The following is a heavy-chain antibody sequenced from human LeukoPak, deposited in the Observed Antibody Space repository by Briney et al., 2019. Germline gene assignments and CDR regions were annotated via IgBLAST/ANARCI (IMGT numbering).Heavy chain of an antibody. CDR1: GGSFSGYY. V-gene: IGHV4-34*01. Sequence: PSETLSLTCAVYGGSFSGYYWGWIRQPPGKGLEWIGSISYSGSTYYNPSLKSRVTISVDTSKNQFSLKLSSVTAADTAVYYCAKGYGWEASYYYYYMDVWGKGTTVTISS. D-gene: IGHD1-26*01. CDR3: AKGYGWEASYYYYYMDV. CDR2: ISYSGST. J-gene: IGHJ6*03.